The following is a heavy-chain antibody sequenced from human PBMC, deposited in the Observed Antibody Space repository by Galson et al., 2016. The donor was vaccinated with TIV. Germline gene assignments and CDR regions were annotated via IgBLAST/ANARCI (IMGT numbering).Heavy chain of an antibody. CDR3: ARDTPSLLAAATMDY. D-gene: IGHD6-25*01. CDR1: GYIFNNFG. J-gene: IGHJ4*02. CDR2: ISVYNGNT. Sequence: SVKVSCKASGYIFNNFGVSWVRQAPGQGLEWMAWISVYNGNTNYAQSLQGRVTLTTDTSTSTAYMELRSLRSDDTADYYCARDTPSLLAAATMDYWGQGTLVTVSS. V-gene: IGHV1-18*01.